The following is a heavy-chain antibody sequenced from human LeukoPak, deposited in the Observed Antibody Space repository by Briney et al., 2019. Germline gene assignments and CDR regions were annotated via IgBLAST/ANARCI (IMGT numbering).Heavy chain of an antibody. CDR1: GYKLTNNW. CDR2: IYPGYSDA. CDR3: ASSKLQDYSHYMDV. V-gene: IGHV5-51*01. J-gene: IGHJ6*03. D-gene: IGHD5-24*01. Sequence: GESLKISCKISGYKLTNNWIDWVRQVPGKGLEWMGLIYPGYSDAKYSPSFQGQVTLSVDASISTAYLQLSGLKASDTAMYYCASSKLQDYSHYMDVWGKGTTVSVSS.